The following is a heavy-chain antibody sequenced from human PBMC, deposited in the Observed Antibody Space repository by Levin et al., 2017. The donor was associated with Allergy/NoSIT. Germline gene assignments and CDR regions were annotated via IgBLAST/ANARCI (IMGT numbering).Heavy chain of an antibody. Sequence: KVSCKGSGYSFTSYWIGWVRQMPGKGLEWMGIIYPGDSDTRYSPSFQGQVTISADKSISTAYLQWSSLKASDTAMYYCARRGYSYGAAATYYFDYWGQGTLVTVSS. CDR1: GYSFTSYW. D-gene: IGHD5-18*01. CDR2: IYPGDSDT. CDR3: ARRGYSYGAAATYYFDY. J-gene: IGHJ4*02. V-gene: IGHV5-51*01.